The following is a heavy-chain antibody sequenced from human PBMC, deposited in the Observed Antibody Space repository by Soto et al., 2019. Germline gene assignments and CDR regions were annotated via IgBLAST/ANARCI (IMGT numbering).Heavy chain of an antibody. CDR3: ARAVDTAMVIINWFDP. Sequence: EVQLVESGGGLVQPGGSLRLSCLASGFTFSSYVMYWVRQAPGKGLEYVAGIGINGGNINYANFVKGRFTISRDNSKNTLYLQMGGLRVEDMGVYYCARAVDTAMVIINWFDPWGQGTLVTVSS. D-gene: IGHD5-18*01. J-gene: IGHJ5*02. V-gene: IGHV3-64*01. CDR2: IGINGGNI. CDR1: GFTFSSYV.